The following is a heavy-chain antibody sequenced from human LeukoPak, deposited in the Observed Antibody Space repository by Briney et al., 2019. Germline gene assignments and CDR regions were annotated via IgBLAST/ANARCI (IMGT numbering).Heavy chain of an antibody. CDR1: GGSISSSYYY. CDR2: IYYSGST. D-gene: IGHD3-22*01. CDR3: ASSFYYDSRDY. V-gene: IGHV4-39*07. Sequence: PSETLSLTCTVSGGSISSSYYYWGWIRQPPGKGLEWIGSIYYSGSTDYNPTLKSRVSISIDTSKKKLSLRLTSVTAADSAVYYCASSFYYDSRDYWGQGTLVTVSS. J-gene: IGHJ4*02.